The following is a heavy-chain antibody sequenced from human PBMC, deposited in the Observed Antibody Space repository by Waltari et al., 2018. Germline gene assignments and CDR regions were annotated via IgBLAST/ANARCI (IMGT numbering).Heavy chain of an antibody. CDR1: GGSISSGSYF. CDR3: AREGGTSSSSFDI. V-gene: IGHV4-30-2*01. J-gene: IGHJ3*02. CDR2: IYHSGSP. D-gene: IGHD1-26*01. Sequence: QVQLQESGPGLVKPSQTLSLTCTVSGGSISSGSYFWTWIRQHPGKGLEWIGYIYHSGSPYKNPSLKSRVTISVEGSKNQFSLKLSSVTAADTAVYYCAREGGTSSSSFDIWGQGTMVTVSS.